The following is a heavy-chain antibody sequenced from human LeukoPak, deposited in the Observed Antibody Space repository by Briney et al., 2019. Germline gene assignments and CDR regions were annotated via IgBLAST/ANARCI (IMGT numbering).Heavy chain of an antibody. Sequence: SETLSLTCTVSGYSISSGYYWGWIRQPPGKGLEWIGSIYHSGSTYYNPSLKSRVTISVDTSKNQFSLKLSSVTAADTAVYYCARDGHDYGDQKGYDYWGQGTLVTVSS. J-gene: IGHJ4*02. D-gene: IGHD4-17*01. CDR1: GYSISSGYY. CDR2: IYHSGST. V-gene: IGHV4-38-2*02. CDR3: ARDGHDYGDQKGYDY.